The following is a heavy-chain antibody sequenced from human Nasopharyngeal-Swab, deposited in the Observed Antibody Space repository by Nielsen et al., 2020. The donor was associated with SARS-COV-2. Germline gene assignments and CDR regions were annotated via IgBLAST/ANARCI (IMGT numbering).Heavy chain of an antibody. Sequence: SAQVPCLASRYNFIRHAMNRVRQAPGQGFEWMGWINTNTGNPTYAQGFTGRFVFSLDTSVSTAYLQISSLKAEDTAVYYCVRGGYYDSSGKVDYWGQGTLVTVSS. CDR3: VRGGYYDSSGKVDY. CDR2: INTNTGNP. V-gene: IGHV7-4-1*02. D-gene: IGHD3-22*01. J-gene: IGHJ4*02. CDR1: RYNFIRHA.